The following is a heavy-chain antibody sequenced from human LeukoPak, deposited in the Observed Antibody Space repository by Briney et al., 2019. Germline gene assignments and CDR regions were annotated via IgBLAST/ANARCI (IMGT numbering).Heavy chain of an antibody. CDR1: GFTFSSYA. J-gene: IGHJ4*02. Sequence: PGGSLRLSCAASGFTFSSYAMSWVRQAPGKGLEGVSAIRGRGGSTYYADSVKGRFTISRDNSKNTLYLQMNSLRAEDTAVYYCARRGKNYYGSGSYYKSPGSYYFDYWGQGTLVTVSS. CDR2: IRGRGGST. V-gene: IGHV3-23*01. CDR3: ARRGKNYYGSGSYYKSPGSYYFDY. D-gene: IGHD3-10*01.